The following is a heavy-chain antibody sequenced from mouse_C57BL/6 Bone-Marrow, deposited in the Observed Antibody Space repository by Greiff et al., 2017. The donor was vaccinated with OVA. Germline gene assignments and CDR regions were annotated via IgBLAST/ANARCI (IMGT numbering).Heavy chain of an antibody. CDR2: IDPSDSYT. V-gene: IGHV1-59*01. J-gene: IGHJ2*01. D-gene: IGHD4-1*01. Sequence: QVQLQQPGAELVRPGTSVKLSCKASGYTFTSYWMHWVKQRPGQGLEWIGVIDPSDSYTNYNQKFKGKATLTVDTSSITAYMQRSSLTSEDSAVYYCAGLTFDYWGQGTTLTVSS. CDR3: AGLTFDY. CDR1: GYTFTSYW.